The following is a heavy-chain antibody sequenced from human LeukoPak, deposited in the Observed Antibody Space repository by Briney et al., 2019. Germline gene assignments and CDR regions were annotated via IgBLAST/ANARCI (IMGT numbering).Heavy chain of an antibody. CDR1: GFTVRTNY. Sequence: GGSLRLSCTASGFTVRTNYMSWVRQAPGKGLEWVSVIYSSGDTYYADSVKGRFTISRDDSKNTLYLQMNSLRAEDTAVYYCARDGSSWSNWLDPWGQGTLVTVSS. V-gene: IGHV3-66*01. J-gene: IGHJ5*02. D-gene: IGHD6-13*01. CDR2: IYSSGDT. CDR3: ARDGSSWSNWLDP.